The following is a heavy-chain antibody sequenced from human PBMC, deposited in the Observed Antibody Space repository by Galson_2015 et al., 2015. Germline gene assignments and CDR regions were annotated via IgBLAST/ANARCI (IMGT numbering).Heavy chain of an antibody. J-gene: IGHJ4*02. V-gene: IGHV1-18*01. CDR3: AGEQGEGGYSGYAIDY. CDR2: ISAYNGNT. CDR1: GYTFTSYG. Sequence: SVKVSCKASGYTFTSYGISWVRQAPGQGLEWMGWISAYNGNTNYAQKLQGRVAMTTDTSTSTAYMELRSLRSDDTAVYYCAGEQGEGGYSGYAIDYWGQGTLVTVSS. D-gene: IGHD5-12*01.